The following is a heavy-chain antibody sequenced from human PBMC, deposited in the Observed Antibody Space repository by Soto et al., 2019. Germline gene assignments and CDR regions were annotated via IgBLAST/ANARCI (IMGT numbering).Heavy chain of an antibody. CDR3: ASSVTLWFGANWFDL. J-gene: IGHJ5*02. CDR1: GGSISSSSYY. Sequence: SETLTLTCTVSGGSISSSSYYWGWIRQPPGKGLEWIGSIYYSGSTYYNPSLKSRVTISVDTSKNQFSLKLSSVTAADTAVYYCASSVTLWFGANWFDLCGQGTLVTVSS. D-gene: IGHD3-10*01. CDR2: IYYSGST. V-gene: IGHV4-39*01.